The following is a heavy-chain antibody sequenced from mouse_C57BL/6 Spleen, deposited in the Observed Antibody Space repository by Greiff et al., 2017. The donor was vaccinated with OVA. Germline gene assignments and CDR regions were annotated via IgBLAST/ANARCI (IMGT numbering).Heavy chain of an antibody. V-gene: IGHV1-50*01. Sequence: VQLQQPGAELVKPGASVKLSCKASGYTFTSYWMQWVKQRPGQGLEWIGEIDPSDSYTNYNQKFKGKATLTVDTSSSTAYMQLSSLTSEDSAVYYCARGQLRLQFAYWGQGTLVTVSA. CDR2: IDPSDSYT. D-gene: IGHD3-2*02. CDR1: GYTFTSYW. CDR3: ARGQLRLQFAY. J-gene: IGHJ3*01.